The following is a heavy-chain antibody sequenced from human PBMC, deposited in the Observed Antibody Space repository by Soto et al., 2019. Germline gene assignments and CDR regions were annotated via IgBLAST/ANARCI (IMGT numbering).Heavy chain of an antibody. V-gene: IGHV5-10-1*01. D-gene: IGHD3-22*01. CDR2: IDPSDSQT. J-gene: IGHJ4*02. CDR3: ARQIYDSDTGPNFQYYFDS. CDR1: GYSFAGYW. Sequence: SVATLKVSCKGSGYSFAGYWITWVRQKPGKGREWMGRIDPSDSQTYYSPSFRGHVTISVTKSITTVFLQWSSLRASDTAMYYCARQIYDSDTGPNFQYYFDSWGQGTPVTVSS.